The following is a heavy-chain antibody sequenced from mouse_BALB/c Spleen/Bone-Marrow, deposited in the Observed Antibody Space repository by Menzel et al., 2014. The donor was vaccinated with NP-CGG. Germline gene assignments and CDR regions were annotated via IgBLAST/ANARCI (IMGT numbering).Heavy chain of an antibody. CDR2: INPSTGYT. Sequence: QVQLQQSGAELAKPGASVKMSRKASGYTFTSYWMHWVKQRPGQGLEWIGYINPSTGYTEYNQKFKDKATLTADKSSSTAYMQLSSLTSEDSAVYYCARRDYWYFDVWGAGTTVTVSS. V-gene: IGHV1-7*01. J-gene: IGHJ1*01. CDR1: GYTFTSYW. CDR3: ARRDYWYFDV.